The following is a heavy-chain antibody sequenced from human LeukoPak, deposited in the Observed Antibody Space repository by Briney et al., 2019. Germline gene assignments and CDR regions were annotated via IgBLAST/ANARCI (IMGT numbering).Heavy chain of an antibody. D-gene: IGHD1-14*01. CDR3: AKAYDHNFDY. V-gene: IGHV3-30*02. CDR2: IRSDGNNK. J-gene: IGHJ4*02. Sequence: PGGSLRLSCAASGFTFRSYGMHWVRQAPGKGLEWVAFIRSDGNNKHHADSVKGRFTISRDNSKNTLYLQMNSLRPEDTAVYYCAKAYDHNFDYWGQGTVVTVSS. CDR1: GFTFRSYG.